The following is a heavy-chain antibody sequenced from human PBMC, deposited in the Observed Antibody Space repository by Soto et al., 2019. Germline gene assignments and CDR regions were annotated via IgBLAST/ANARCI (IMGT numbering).Heavy chain of an antibody. CDR1: GYTFSNYG. CDR2: ISAYNGNT. Sequence: ASVKVSCKTSGYTFSNYGINWVRQAPGQGLEWMGWISAYNGNTNFAQKLQGRVSLTTDTSSTTAYMELRSLTSDDTAVYYCARDLVHGYTGFSDYWGQGTLVTVSS. J-gene: IGHJ4*02. V-gene: IGHV1-18*01. D-gene: IGHD5-12*01. CDR3: ARDLVHGYTGFSDY.